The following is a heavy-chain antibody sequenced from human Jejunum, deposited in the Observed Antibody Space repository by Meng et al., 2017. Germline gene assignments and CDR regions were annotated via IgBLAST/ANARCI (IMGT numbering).Heavy chain of an antibody. CDR1: GFTFNNYA. CDR3: AKLTSL. Sequence: EVQLVGFGGGLVKPGGSLRLSCAASGFTFNNYAMNWVRQAPGKGLEWVSTFTGTTTSTYYADSVKGRFTISRDNSKNTLYLQMNSLRAEDTAVYYCAKLTSLWGQGTLVTVSS. J-gene: IGHJ4*02. D-gene: IGHD3-16*01. V-gene: IGHV3-23*04. CDR2: FTGTTTST.